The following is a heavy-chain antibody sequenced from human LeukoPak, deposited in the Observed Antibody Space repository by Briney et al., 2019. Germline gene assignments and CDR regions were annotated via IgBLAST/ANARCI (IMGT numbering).Heavy chain of an antibody. J-gene: IGHJ3*02. D-gene: IGHD5-18*01. CDR2: IYHSGST. V-gene: IGHV4-4*02. CDR1: GGSISSSNW. Sequence: SETLSLTCAVSGGSISSSNWWSWVRQPPGKGLEWIGEIYHSGSTNYNPSLKSRVTMSVDTSKNQFSLKLSSVTAADTAVYYCGYSYGSDAFDIWGQGTMVTVSS. CDR3: GYSYGSDAFDI.